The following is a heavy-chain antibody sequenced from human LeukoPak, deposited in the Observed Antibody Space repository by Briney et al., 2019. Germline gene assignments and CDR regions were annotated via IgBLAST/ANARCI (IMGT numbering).Heavy chain of an antibody. D-gene: IGHD3-22*01. CDR3: ARVARGARWYYYDSSGSSLDY. CDR2: INSDGSST. Sequence: PGGSLRLSCAASGFTFSSYWMHWVRQAPGKGLVWVSRINSDGSSTSYADSVKGRFTISRDNAKNTLYLQMNSLRAEDTAVYYCARVARGARWYYYDSSGSSLDYWGQGTLATVSS. CDR1: GFTFSSYW. J-gene: IGHJ4*02. V-gene: IGHV3-74*01.